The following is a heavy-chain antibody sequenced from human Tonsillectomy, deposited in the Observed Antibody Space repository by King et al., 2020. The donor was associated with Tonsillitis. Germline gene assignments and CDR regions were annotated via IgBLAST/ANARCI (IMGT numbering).Heavy chain of an antibody. D-gene: IGHD3-10*01. Sequence: VQLVESGGGVVQPGRSLRLSCTTSGFNVSTYGMNWVRQAPGKGPEWVSAISFDGNTRHYADSVKGRFTISKDEPRKKVYLQMNFVRPEDTAVYYCARGGNDWYDGWGAWGQGIPVGVSS. J-gene: IGHJ5*02. CDR2: ISFDGNTR. V-gene: IGHV3-30*03. CDR1: GFNVSTYG. CDR3: ARGGNDWYDGWGA.